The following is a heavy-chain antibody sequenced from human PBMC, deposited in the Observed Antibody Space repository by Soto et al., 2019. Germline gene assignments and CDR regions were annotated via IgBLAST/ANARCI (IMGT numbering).Heavy chain of an antibody. CDR1: GDSVSSNSAA. V-gene: IGHV6-1*01. J-gene: IGHJ5*02. CDR3: ARGYKSSGWYRFDP. D-gene: IGHD6-19*01. CDR2: TYYRSKWYN. Sequence: SQTLSLTCAISGDSVSSNSAAWNWIRQSPSRGLEWLGRTYYRSKWYNDYAVSVKSRITINPDTSKNQFSLQLNSVTPEDTVVYYCARGYKSSGWYRFDPWGQGTLVTVSS.